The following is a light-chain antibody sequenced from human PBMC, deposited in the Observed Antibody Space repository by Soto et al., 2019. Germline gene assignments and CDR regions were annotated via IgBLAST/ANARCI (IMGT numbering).Light chain of an antibody. J-gene: IGLJ2*01. V-gene: IGLV1-36*01. CDR2: FGD. CDR1: TSNVGNNA. CDR3: AAWDDSLSVVL. Sequence: QSVLTQPPSVSEAPRQRVSISCSGTTSNVGNNAVNWYQQLPGKTPKLLIYFGDLVRSGVSDRFSGSKSGTSDSLAISGRQSDDEADYYCAAWDDSLSVVLFGGGTKVTVL.